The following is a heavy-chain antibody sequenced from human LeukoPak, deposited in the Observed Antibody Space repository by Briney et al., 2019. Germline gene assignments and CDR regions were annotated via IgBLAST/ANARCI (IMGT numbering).Heavy chain of an antibody. CDR3: AKDYYYDSSGYSFDY. V-gene: IGHV3-9*01. D-gene: IGHD3-22*01. CDR1: GFTFSSYA. CDR2: ISWNSGSI. Sequence: GGSLRLSCAASGFTFSSYAMHWVRQAPGKGLEWVSGISWNSGSIGYADSVKGRFTISRDNAKNSLYLQMNSLRAEDTALYYCAKDYYYDSSGYSFDYWGQGTLVTVSS. J-gene: IGHJ4*02.